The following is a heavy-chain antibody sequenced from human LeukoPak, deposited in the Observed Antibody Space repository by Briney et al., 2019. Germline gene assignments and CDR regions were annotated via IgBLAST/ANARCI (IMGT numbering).Heavy chain of an antibody. J-gene: IGHJ4*02. CDR2: ISYDGSNK. CDR1: GSTFSSYG. Sequence: GGSLRLSCAASGSTFSSYGMHWVRQAPGKGLEWVAVISYDGSNKYYADSVKGRFTISRDNSKNTLYLQMNSLRAEDTAVYYCAKDRGAYWGQGTLVTVSS. V-gene: IGHV3-30*18. CDR3: AKDRGAY.